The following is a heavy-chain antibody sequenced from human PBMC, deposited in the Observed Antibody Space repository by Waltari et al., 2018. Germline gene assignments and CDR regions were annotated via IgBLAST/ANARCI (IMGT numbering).Heavy chain of an antibody. CDR2: INHSGST. Sequence: QVQLQQWGAGLLKPSETLSLTCAVYGGSFSGYYWIWIRQPPGKGLEWIGEINHSGSTNYNPSLKSRVTISVDTSKNQFSLKLSSVTAADTAVYYCASGQGGDNWFDPWGQGTLVTVSS. D-gene: IGHD2-15*01. CDR1: GGSFSGYY. CDR3: ASGQGGDNWFDP. V-gene: IGHV4-34*01. J-gene: IGHJ5*02.